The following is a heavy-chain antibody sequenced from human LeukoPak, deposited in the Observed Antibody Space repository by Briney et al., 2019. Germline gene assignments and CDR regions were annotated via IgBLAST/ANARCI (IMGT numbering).Heavy chain of an antibody. J-gene: IGHJ4*02. V-gene: IGHV1-2*06. CDR1: GYTFTGYY. D-gene: IGHD3-9*01. CDR3: ARGRGRSLIFTGPRGFCH. CDR2: INPNSGGT. Sequence: ASVKVSCKASGYTFTGYYMHWVRQAPGQGLEWMGRINPNSGGTNYAQKFQGRVTMTRDTSISTAYMELSRLRSDDTAVYYCARGRGRSLIFTGPRGFCHLGQGTLVTVSS.